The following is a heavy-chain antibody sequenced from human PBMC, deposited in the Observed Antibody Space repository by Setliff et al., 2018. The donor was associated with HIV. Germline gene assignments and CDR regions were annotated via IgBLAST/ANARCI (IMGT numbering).Heavy chain of an antibody. CDR2: IIPILGIA. D-gene: IGHD2-2*01. V-gene: IGHV1-69*10. Sequence: SVKVSCKASGGTFSSYAISWVRQAPGQGLEWMGGIIPILGIANYAQKFQGRVTITADESTSTAYMELSSLRSEDTSVYYCARGRGGYCSSTSCFYYYYGMDVWGQGTTVTVSS. CDR1: GGTFSSYA. CDR3: ARGRGGYCSSTSCFYYYYGMDV. J-gene: IGHJ6*02.